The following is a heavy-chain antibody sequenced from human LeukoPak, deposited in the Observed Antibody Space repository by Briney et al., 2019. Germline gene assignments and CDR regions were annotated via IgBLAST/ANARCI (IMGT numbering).Heavy chain of an antibody. V-gene: IGHV3-43*01. CDR3: AKDLGRLQFYFDY. J-gene: IGHJ4*02. CDR1: GYTFNHYN. CDR2: VSCDGDNT. D-gene: IGHD5-24*01. Sequence: GGSLTLSCAASGYTFNHYNMHGARQAPGKGLEWVSLVSCDGDNTHYADSVKGRFTISRDNSKNSPYLQMNSLRTEDTAFYYCAKDLGRLQFYFDYWGQGTLVTVSS.